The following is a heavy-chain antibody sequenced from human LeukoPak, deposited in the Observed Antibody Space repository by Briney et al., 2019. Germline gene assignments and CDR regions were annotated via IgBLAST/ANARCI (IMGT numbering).Heavy chain of an antibody. CDR3: ARGRDGYPLDAFDI. D-gene: IGHD5-24*01. Sequence: PSETLSLTCSVSGDSISIYYWSWLRQAPGKGLEWIGYIHHSGSTSYNPSLRSRVTISVDTSKNQFSLKLSSVTAADTAVYYCARGRDGYPLDAFDIWGQGTMVTVSS. V-gene: IGHV4-59*01. J-gene: IGHJ3*02. CDR1: GDSISIYY. CDR2: IHHSGST.